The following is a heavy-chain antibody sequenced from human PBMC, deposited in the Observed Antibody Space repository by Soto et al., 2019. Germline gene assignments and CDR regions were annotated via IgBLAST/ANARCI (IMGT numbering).Heavy chain of an antibody. Sequence: QVQLRQSGAEIKRPGASVKVSCEASGYIFTTQDINWVRQASGQGLEWLGCVNPSSGNTVYARKFHGRVTMTRDTSINTAYMELSSLRSDDTAVYYCARASMYIWNDHWGQGTLVTVSS. V-gene: IGHV1-8*01. CDR1: GYIFTTQD. CDR3: ARASMYIWNDH. J-gene: IGHJ5*02. CDR2: VNPSSGNT.